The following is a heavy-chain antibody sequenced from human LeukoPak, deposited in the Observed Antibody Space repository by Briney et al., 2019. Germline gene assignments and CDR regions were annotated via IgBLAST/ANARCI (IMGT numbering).Heavy chain of an antibody. D-gene: IGHD3-22*01. V-gene: IGHV3-15*01. CDR1: GYTFSKAW. Sequence: GGSLRLSCGVSGYTFSKAWMSWVRQAPGKGLEWVGRIKSKTDGETTVYATPVKGRFTISRDDSKNTLYLQMNSLKTEDTAVYFCYDSSGYGYWGQGTLVTVSS. CDR2: IKSKTDGETT. J-gene: IGHJ4*02. CDR3: YDSSGYGY.